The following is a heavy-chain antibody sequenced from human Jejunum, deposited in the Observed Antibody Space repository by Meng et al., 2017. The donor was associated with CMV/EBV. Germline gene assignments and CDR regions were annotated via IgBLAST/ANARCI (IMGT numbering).Heavy chain of an antibody. D-gene: IGHD3-22*01. J-gene: IGHJ4*02. V-gene: IGHV3-23*01. CDR3: AKFRTTMIASTYDY. CDR2: VSGTGATT. Sequence: SGFTFGSYSMSWVRQAPGKGLEWVSTVSGTGATTYYADSVKGQFTISRGNSKNTLYLQMNNLRVDDTAVYYCAKFRTTMIASTYDYWGQGILVTVSS. CDR1: GFTFGSYS.